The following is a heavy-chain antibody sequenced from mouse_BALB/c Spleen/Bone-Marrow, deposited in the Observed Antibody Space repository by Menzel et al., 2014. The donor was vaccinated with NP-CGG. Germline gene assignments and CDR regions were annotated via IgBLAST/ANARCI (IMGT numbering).Heavy chain of an antibody. CDR1: GYTFTEYI. Sequence: LQEPGAGLVKPGASVKLSCKASGYTFTEYIIHWVKQRSGQGLEWIGWFYPGSDSIKYNEKFKDKATLTADKSSNTVYMELSKLTSEDSAVYFCARHEEGGYDYDVGSYAMDYWGQGTSVTVSS. CDR3: ARHEEGGYDYDVGSYAMDY. D-gene: IGHD2-4*01. CDR2: FYPGSDSI. J-gene: IGHJ4*01. V-gene: IGHV1-62-2*01.